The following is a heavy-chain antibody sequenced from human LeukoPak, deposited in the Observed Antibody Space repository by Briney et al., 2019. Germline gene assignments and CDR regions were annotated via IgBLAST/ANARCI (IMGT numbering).Heavy chain of an antibody. D-gene: IGHD1-26*01. J-gene: IGHJ4*02. CDR1: GFTFSRYW. CDR3: ARRSSGSPPYYFDY. CDR2: INSDGGTT. V-gene: IGHV3-74*01. Sequence: PGGSLRLSCAASGFTFSRYWMHWVRQAPGKGLVWVSRINSDGGTTNYADYVKGRFTISRDNAKNTLYLQMNSLRAEDTAVYYSARRSSGSPPYYFDYWGQGTLVTVSS.